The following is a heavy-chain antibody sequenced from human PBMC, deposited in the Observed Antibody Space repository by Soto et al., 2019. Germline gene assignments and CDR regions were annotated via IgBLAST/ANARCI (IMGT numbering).Heavy chain of an antibody. CDR2: ISSSGSTI. CDR3: ARAHPLRYPDYFYY. D-gene: IGHD3-9*01. J-gene: IGHJ4*02. CDR1: GFTFRDHY. Sequence: QVQLVESGGGLVKPGGSLRLSFAASGFTFRDHYMSWIRQAPGKGLEWVSYISSSGSTIYYAVSVKGRFTISRDNAKNSLYPQMNSLRAEDTAVYYGARAHPLRYPDYFYYWCQGSLVTVSS. V-gene: IGHV3-11*01.